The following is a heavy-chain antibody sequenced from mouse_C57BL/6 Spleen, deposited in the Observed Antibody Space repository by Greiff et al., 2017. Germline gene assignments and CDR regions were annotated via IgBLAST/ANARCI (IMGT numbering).Heavy chain of an antibody. CDR2: IHPSDSDT. CDR1: GYTFTSYW. J-gene: IGHJ4*01. D-gene: IGHD2-1*01. V-gene: IGHV1-74*01. Sequence: QVQLQQPGAELVTPGASVKVSCKASGYTFTSYWMHWVKQRPGQGLEWLGRIHPSDSDTNYTQKFKGKATLTEDKSSSTAYMQLSSLTSEDSAIYYCAIVVYGNYVGAMDYWGQGTSVTVSS. CDR3: AIVVYGNYVGAMDY.